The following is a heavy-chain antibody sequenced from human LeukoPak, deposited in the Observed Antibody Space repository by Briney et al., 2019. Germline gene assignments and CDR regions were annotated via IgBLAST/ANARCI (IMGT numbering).Heavy chain of an antibody. J-gene: IGHJ4*02. V-gene: IGHV4-59*01. CDR1: GASISGYY. D-gene: IGHD1-1*01. CDR3: VKVGTGTVDY. CDR2: IYYSGTT. Sequence: SETLSLTCTVCGASISGYYWGWIRQPPGKGLEWIGYIYYSGTTNYIPSLKSRVTISVDTSKNQFSLNLHSVTAADTAVYYCVKVGTGTVDYWGQGTLVTVS.